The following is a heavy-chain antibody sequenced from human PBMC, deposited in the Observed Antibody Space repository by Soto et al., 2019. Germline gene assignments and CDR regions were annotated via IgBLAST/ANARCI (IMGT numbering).Heavy chain of an antibody. Sequence: EVQLVETGGGLIQPGGSRRLSCVASGFSVRTNYMTWVRQAPGKGLEWVSVIYTAGHTNYANSVKGRFTVSRDTSQNTVYLQMNSLRPDDTAVYCCAIFREPGRSTVFGVVVPGRYAMDVWGQGTTVTVS. J-gene: IGHJ6*02. V-gene: IGHV3-53*02. CDR3: AIFREPGRSTVFGVVVPGRYAMDV. D-gene: IGHD3-3*01. CDR1: GFSVRTNY. CDR2: IYTAGHT.